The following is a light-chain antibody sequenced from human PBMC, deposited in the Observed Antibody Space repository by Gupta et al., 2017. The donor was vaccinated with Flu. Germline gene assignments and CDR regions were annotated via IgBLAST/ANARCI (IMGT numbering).Light chain of an antibody. V-gene: IGKV1-9*01. Sequence: DIQLTQSPSFLSASVGDRVTITCRASQAITSYLTWYQQKPGKAPKLLIYAASTVTSGVPSRFSGSGSGAEFTLTISSRQPEDFATYYCQHGHNSPGTFGQGTRLEIK. CDR1: QAITSY. J-gene: IGKJ5*01. CDR2: AAS. CDR3: QHGHNSPGT.